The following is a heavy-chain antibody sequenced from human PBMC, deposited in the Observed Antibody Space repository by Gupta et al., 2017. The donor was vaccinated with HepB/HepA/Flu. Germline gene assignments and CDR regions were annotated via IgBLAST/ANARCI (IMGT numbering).Heavy chain of an antibody. Sequence: QVQLVQSGAEVKKPGSSVKVSCKASGGTFSSYAISWVRQAPGQGLEWMGGIIPIFGTANYAQKFQGRVTITADKSTSTAYMELSSLRSEDTAVYYRARGPVPSYYDFWSGYLYFQHWGQGTLVTVSS. CDR3: ARGPVPSYYDFWSGYLYFQH. V-gene: IGHV1-69*06. CDR1: GGTFSSYA. CDR2: IIPIFGTA. J-gene: IGHJ1*01. D-gene: IGHD3-3*01.